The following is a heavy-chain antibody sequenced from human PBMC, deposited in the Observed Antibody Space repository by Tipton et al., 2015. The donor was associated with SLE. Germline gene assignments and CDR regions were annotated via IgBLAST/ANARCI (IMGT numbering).Heavy chain of an antibody. V-gene: IGHV5-51*03. J-gene: IGHJ3*02. CDR2: IYPGDSDT. D-gene: IGHD2-21*02. CDR1: GYSFTIYW. Sequence: QLVQSGAEVKKPGESLKISCKGSGYSFTIYWIGWVRQMPGKGLEWMGIIYPGDSDTRYSPSFQGQVTISADKSISTAYLQWSSLKASDTAMYYCARLRVVVTATPDAFDIWGQGTMVTVSS. CDR3: ARLRVVVTATPDAFDI.